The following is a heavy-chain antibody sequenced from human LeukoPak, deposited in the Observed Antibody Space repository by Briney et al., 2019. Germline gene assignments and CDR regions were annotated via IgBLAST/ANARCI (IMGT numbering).Heavy chain of an antibody. J-gene: IGHJ5*02. CDR2: ISSSSSYI. CDR1: GFTFSSYS. Sequence: GGSLRLSCAASGFTFSSYSMNWVRQAPGKGLDWVSSISSSSSYIYYADSVKGRFTISRDNAKNSLYLQMNSLRAEDTAVYYCARDRVVVPAAGPNWFDPWGQGTLVTVSS. D-gene: IGHD2-2*01. V-gene: IGHV3-21*01. CDR3: ARDRVVVPAAGPNWFDP.